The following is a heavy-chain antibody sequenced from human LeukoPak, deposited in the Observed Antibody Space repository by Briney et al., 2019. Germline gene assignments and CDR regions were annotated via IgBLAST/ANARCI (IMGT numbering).Heavy chain of an antibody. CDR1: GGSVSSTHY. CDR2: IYYGVST. Sequence: SETLSLTCTVSGGSVSSTHYWGWIRQPPGKGLEWIGSIYYGVSTYYNASLRSRVTISVDRSKNQFSLKLSSVTAADTAVYYCARHGAYYFDYWGQGTLVTVSS. D-gene: IGHD4-17*01. J-gene: IGHJ4*02. V-gene: IGHV4-39*07. CDR3: ARHGAYYFDY.